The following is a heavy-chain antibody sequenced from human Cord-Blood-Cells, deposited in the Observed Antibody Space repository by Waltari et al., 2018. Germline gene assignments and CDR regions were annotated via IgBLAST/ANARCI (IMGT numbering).Heavy chain of an antibody. V-gene: IGHV1-2*04. CDR2: INPNSGGT. CDR3: ARSAGGYDYYYYGMDV. CDR1: GYTFTGYH. D-gene: IGHD5-12*01. Sequence: QVQLVQSGAEVKKPGASVKVSCKASGYTFTGYHMPWVRQAPGQGLEWMGWINPNSGGTNYAQKFQGWVTMTRDTSISTAYMELSRLRSDDTAVYYCARSAGGYDYYYYGMDVWGQGTTVTVSS. J-gene: IGHJ6*02.